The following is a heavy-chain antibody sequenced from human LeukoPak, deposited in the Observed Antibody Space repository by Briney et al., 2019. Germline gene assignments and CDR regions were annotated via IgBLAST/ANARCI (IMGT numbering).Heavy chain of an antibody. CDR1: GGSISSYY. CDR3: ARAVGDYGDYYFDY. CDR2: IYYSGST. Sequence: SETLSLTCTVSGGSISSYYWSWIRQPPGKGLEWIGYIYYSGSTNYNPSLKSRVTISVDTSKNRFSLKLSSVTAADTAVYYCARAVGDYGDYYFDYWGQGTLVTVSS. D-gene: IGHD4-17*01. V-gene: IGHV4-59*01. J-gene: IGHJ4*02.